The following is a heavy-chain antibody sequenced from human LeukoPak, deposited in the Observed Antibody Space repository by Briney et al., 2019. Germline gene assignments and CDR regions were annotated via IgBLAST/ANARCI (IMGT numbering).Heavy chain of an antibody. CDR3: ARRGVKGRLAIYGSGYFDY. CDR2: IYYTGST. J-gene: IGHJ4*02. V-gene: IGHV4-39*07. D-gene: IGHD3-10*01. Sequence: PSEALSLTCTVSGASISSSTDYWGWIRQPPGKGLEYIGTIYYTGSTYYTPSLKRRVTISIDTSKNQFSLKLSSVTAADTAVYYCARRGVKGRLAIYGSGYFDYWGQGTLVTVSS. CDR1: GASISSSTDY.